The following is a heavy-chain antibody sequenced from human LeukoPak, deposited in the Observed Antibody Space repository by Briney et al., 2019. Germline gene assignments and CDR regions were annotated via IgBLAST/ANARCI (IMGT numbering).Heavy chain of an antibody. J-gene: IGHJ3*02. CDR3: ARAAYYDFWSGHGDAFDI. Sequence: PSETLSLTCAVYGGSFSAYYWNWIRQPPGRGLEWIGEINHSGRTDYNPSLKSRVTISVDTSKNQFSLKLSSVTAADTAVYYCARAAYYDFWSGHGDAFDIWGQGTMVTVSS. CDR1: GGSFSAYY. CDR2: INHSGRT. V-gene: IGHV4-34*01. D-gene: IGHD3-3*01.